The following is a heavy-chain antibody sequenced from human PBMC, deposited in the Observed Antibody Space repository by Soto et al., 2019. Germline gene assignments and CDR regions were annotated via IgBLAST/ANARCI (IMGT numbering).Heavy chain of an antibody. D-gene: IGHD3-16*01. CDR3: ARGLSAFDP. V-gene: IGHV4-4*07. J-gene: IGHJ5*02. Sequence: SETLSLTCAVSGGSMSSYFWSWIRQPAGKGLEWIGRIYSSGSTSYNPSLKSRVTMSADTSKNQVSLRMNSMTAADTAVYYCARGLSAFDPWGQGTLVTSPQ. CDR1: GGSMSSYF. CDR2: IYSSGST.